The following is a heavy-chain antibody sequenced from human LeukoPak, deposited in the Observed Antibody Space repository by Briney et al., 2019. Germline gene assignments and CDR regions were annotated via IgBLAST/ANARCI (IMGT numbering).Heavy chain of an antibody. CDR3: AHISPGHYYDSSGYSLFFDY. Sequence: SGPTLVKPTQTLTLTCTFSGFSLSTSGVGVGWIRQPPGKALEWLALIYWDDDKRYSPSLKSRLTITKDTSKNQVVLTMTNMDPVDTATYYCAHISPGHYYDSSGYSLFFDYWGQGTLVTVSS. J-gene: IGHJ4*02. D-gene: IGHD3-22*01. CDR1: GFSLSTSGVG. V-gene: IGHV2-5*02. CDR2: IYWDDDK.